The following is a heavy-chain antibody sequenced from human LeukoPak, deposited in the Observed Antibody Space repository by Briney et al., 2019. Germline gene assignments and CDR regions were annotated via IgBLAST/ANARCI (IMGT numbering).Heavy chain of an antibody. V-gene: IGHV4-34*01. J-gene: IGHJ6*03. CDR1: GGSFSSYY. Sequence: SETLSLTCAVYGGSFSSYYWSWIRQPPGKGLEWIGEINHSGSTNYNPSLKSRVTISVDTSKNQFSLKLSSVTAADTAVYYCARMGCYYYYMDVWGKGTTVTISS. CDR2: INHSGST. D-gene: IGHD6-19*01. CDR3: ARMGCYYYYMDV.